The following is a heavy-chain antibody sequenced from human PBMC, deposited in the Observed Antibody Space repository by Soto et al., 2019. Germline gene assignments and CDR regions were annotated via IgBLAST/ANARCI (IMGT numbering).Heavy chain of an antibody. CDR3: ARAFKYGYWLDP. Sequence: ASVKVSCKTSGYTFTSYGISWVRQAPGQGLEWMGWISAYNGNTNYAQKLQGRVTMTTDTSTSTAYMELRSLRSDDTAVYYCARAFKYGYWLDPWGQGTLVTVSS. CDR2: ISAYNGNT. J-gene: IGHJ5*02. V-gene: IGHV1-18*01. D-gene: IGHD3-10*01. CDR1: GYTFTSYG.